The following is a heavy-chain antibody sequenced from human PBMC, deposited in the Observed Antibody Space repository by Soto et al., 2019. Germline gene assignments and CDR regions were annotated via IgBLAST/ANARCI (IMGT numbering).Heavy chain of an antibody. CDR3: AKDTSVGGSGSYYYDYYYYGMDV. V-gene: IGHV3-23*01. CDR2: ISGSGGST. Sequence: GGSLRLSCAASGFTFSSYAMSCVLQAPGKGLEWVSAISGSGGSTYYADSVKGRFTISRDNSKNTLYLQMNSLRAEDTAVYYCAKDTSVGGSGSYYYDYYYYGMDVWGQGTTVTVSS. D-gene: IGHD3-10*01. CDR1: GFTFSSYA. J-gene: IGHJ6*02.